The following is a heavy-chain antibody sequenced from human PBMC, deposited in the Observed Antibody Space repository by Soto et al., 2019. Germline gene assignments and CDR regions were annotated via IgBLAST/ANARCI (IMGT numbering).Heavy chain of an antibody. CDR1: GYTFTSYG. CDR2: ISAYNGNT. Sequence: ASVKVSCKASGYTFTSYGISWVRQAPGQGHEWMGWISAYNGNTNYAQKLQGRVTMTTDTSTSTAYMELRSLRSDDTAVYYCARGVGDYYGSGSYYNIQNYYYYMDVWGKGTTVTVSS. CDR3: ARGVGDYYGSGSYYNIQNYYYYMDV. J-gene: IGHJ6*03. V-gene: IGHV1-18*01. D-gene: IGHD3-10*01.